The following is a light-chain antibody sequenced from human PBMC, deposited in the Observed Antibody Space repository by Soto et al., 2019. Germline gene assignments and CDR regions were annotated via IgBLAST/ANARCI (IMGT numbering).Light chain of an antibody. V-gene: IGLV2-14*01. J-gene: IGLJ1*01. CDR1: SSDVGGYNY. CDR2: DVS. Sequence: QSALTQPASVSWSPGQSITISCTGTSSDVGGYNYVSWYQQHPGKAPKLMIYDVSNRPSGVSNRFSGSKSGNTASLTISGLQAEDEADYYCSSYTSSSRVVFGTGTKVTVL. CDR3: SSYTSSSRVV.